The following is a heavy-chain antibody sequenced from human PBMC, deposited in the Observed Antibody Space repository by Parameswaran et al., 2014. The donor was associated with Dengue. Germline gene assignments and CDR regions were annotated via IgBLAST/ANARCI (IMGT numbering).Heavy chain of an antibody. CDR3: TTYDISSYYYPY. V-gene: IGHV3-73*01. J-gene: IGHJ4*02. CDR2: IRSKANSYAT. D-gene: IGHD3-22*01. Sequence: VRQMPGKGLEWVGRIRSKANSYATAYAASVKGRFAISREDSKNTAFLQMNSLKTEDTAVYYCTTYDISSYYYPYWGQGTLVTVSS.